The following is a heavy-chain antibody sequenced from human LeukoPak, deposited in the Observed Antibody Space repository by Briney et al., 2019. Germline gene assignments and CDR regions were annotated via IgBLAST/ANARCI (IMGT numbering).Heavy chain of an antibody. J-gene: IGHJ6*02. D-gene: IGHD1-26*01. CDR1: GFTFSSYG. Sequence: GGSLRLSCAASGFTFSSYGMHWIRQASGKGLEWVAFIRNDGSIIYNADSVKGRFTISRDNSKNTLYLQMNSLRAEDTAVYYCAKERELSYYYYGMDVWGQGTTVTVSS. CDR3: AKERELSYYYYGMDV. V-gene: IGHV3-30*02. CDR2: IRNDGSII.